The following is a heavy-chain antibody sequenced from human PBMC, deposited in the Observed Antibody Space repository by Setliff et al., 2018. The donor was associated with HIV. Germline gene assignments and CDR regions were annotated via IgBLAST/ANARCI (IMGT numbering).Heavy chain of an antibody. D-gene: IGHD1-20*01. Sequence: GGSLRLSCVVSGFDFASFLIHWVRQAPGKGLEWVSYISGGSTSHMNYADSVKGRFTISRDNAKNSLYLQMNSLRAEDTAVYYCARYKWNNWIFGWFDPWGQGTQVTVSS. CDR2: ISGGSTSHM. J-gene: IGHJ5*02. V-gene: IGHV3-21*05. CDR3: ARYKWNNWIFGWFDP. CDR1: GFDFASFL.